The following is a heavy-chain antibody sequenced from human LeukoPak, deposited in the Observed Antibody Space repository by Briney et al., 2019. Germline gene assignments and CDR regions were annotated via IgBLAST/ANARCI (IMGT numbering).Heavy chain of an antibody. CDR1: GGSISSYY. Sequence: SETLSLTCTVSGGSISSYYWSWIRQPAGTGLEWIGRIYTSGSTNYNPSLKSRVTISVDKSKNQFSLKLSSVTAADTAVYYCAGDYSSGWSRGFDYWGQGTLVTVSS. CDR3: AGDYSSGWSRGFDY. V-gene: IGHV4-4*07. CDR2: IYTSGST. D-gene: IGHD6-13*01. J-gene: IGHJ4*02.